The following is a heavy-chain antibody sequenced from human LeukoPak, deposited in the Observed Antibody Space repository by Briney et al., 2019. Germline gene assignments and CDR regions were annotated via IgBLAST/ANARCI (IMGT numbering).Heavy chain of an antibody. V-gene: IGHV3-30-3*01. Sequence: GGSLRLSCAASGFTFSSFAMHWVRQAPGKGLEWVAVISYDGSNKYYADSVKGRFTISRDNSKNTLYLQMNSLRAEDTAVYYCAKGSRGWYGENFDYWGQGTLVTVSS. CDR1: GFTFSSFA. CDR2: ISYDGSNK. CDR3: AKGSRGWYGENFDY. J-gene: IGHJ4*02. D-gene: IGHD6-19*01.